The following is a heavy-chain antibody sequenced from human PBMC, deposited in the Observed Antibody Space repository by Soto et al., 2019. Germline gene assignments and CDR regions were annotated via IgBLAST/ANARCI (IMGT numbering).Heavy chain of an antibody. V-gene: IGHV1-2*02. J-gene: IGHJ3*02. CDR2: INPATGAA. Sequence: QLHLVQSGAVVKKPGASVTVSCSASGYPVTAYYMHWVRQAPGRGLEWMGGINPATGAAKYTQTFQGRVTMTSVTAPSKVFMELCGRTSEDTGVFYCARGGGVGVAGSAAFDMWGQGTLVTVSS. CDR3: ARGGGVGVAGSAAFDM. CDR1: GYPVTAYY. D-gene: IGHD3-3*01.